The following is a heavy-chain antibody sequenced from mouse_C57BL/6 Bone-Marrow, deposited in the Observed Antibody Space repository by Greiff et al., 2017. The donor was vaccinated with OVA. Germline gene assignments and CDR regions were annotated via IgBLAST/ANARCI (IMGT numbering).Heavy chain of an antibody. J-gene: IGHJ1*03. CDR3: ASERVGPWYFDV. CDR1: GFTFSDYG. V-gene: IGHV5-17*01. CDR2: ISSGSSTI. Sequence: EVKLVESGGGLVKPGGSLKLSCAASGFTFSDYGMHWVRQAPEKGLEWVAYISSGSSTIYYADTVKGRFTISRENAKNTLFLQMPTLWSEDTAMYYCASERVGPWYFDVWGTVTTVTVSS.